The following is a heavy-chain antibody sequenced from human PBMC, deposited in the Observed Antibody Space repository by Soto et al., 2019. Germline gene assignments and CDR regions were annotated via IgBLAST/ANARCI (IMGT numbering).Heavy chain of an antibody. V-gene: IGHV3-53*01. CDR1: GFTVTSYY. CDR2: IYTGGNT. J-gene: IGHJ6*02. CDR3: ARDYYYGSGNYYRADYYHYGMDV. Sequence: GGSLRLSCAASGFTVTSYYMSWVRQAPGKGLEWVSLIYTGGNTNYADSVKGRFTISRDNSKNTLYLQMNSLRAEDTAVYYCARDYYYGSGNYYRADYYHYGMDVWGQGTTVTV. D-gene: IGHD3-10*01.